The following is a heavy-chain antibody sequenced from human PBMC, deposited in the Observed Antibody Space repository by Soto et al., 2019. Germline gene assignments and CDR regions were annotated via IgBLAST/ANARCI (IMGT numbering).Heavy chain of an antibody. CDR2: ISYDGSNK. Sequence: QVQLVESGGGVVQPGRSLRLSCAASGFTFSSYGMHWVRQAPGKGLEWVAVISYDGSNKYYADSVKGRFTSSRDNSKNTPYLQMNSPSAADTAVYYCAKDLLRPGRAYGMDVWGQGTTVTVSS. J-gene: IGHJ6*02. CDR1: GFTFSSYG. CDR3: AKDLLRPGRAYGMDV. D-gene: IGHD6-25*01. V-gene: IGHV3-30*18.